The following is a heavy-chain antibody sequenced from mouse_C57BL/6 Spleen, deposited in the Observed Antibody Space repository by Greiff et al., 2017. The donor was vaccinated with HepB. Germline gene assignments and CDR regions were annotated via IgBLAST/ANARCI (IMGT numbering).Heavy chain of an antibody. CDR2: IDPSDSYT. J-gene: IGHJ4*01. CDR3: ARAGDLLYYAMDY. CDR1: GYTFTSYW. Sequence: QVQLQQPGAELVRPGTSVKLSCKASGYTFTSYWMHWVKQRPGQGLEWIGVIDPSDSYTNYNQKFKGKATLTVDTSSSTAYMQLSSLTSEDSAVYYCARAGDLLYYAMDYWGQGTSVTVSS. V-gene: IGHV1-59*01.